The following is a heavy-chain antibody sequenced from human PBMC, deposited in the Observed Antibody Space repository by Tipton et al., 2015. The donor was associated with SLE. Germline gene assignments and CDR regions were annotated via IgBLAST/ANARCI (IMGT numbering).Heavy chain of an antibody. V-gene: IGHV4-39*07. J-gene: IGHJ6*03. CDR1: GGSISSSSYY. Sequence: GLVKPSETLSLTCTVSGGSISSSSYYWGWIRQPPGKGLEWIGNIYYTGNTFYNPSLKSRVTISLDTSKNQFSLKLSSVTAADTAVYYCARPDYYYYYMDVWGKGTAVTVSS. CDR3: ARPDYYYYYMDV. CDR2: IYYTGNT.